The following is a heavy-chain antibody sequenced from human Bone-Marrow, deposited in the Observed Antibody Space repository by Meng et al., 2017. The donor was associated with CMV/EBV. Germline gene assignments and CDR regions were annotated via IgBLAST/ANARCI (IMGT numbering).Heavy chain of an antibody. D-gene: IGHD3-3*01. CDR2: MNPNGDNT. CDR3: ARGPGEEVEWLYL. V-gene: IGHV1-8*01. J-gene: IGHJ4*02. CDR1: GYTFTSYD. Sequence: ASVKVSCKASGYTFTSYDINWVRQAPGQGLEWMGWMNPNGDNTGYAQKFQGRVTMTRNTSISTAYMELSSLRSEDTAVYYCARGPGEEVEWLYLWGQGTRVTVSS.